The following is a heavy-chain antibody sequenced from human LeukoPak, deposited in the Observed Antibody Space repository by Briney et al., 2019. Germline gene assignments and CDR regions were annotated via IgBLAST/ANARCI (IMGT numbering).Heavy chain of an antibody. Sequence: SVKVLCKASGGTFSSYAISWVGQDPGQRPEWMGGINPIFGTANYAQKFQGRVTTTADESTRTAYMELSSLRSEGTAVYYCARGSVPGSGNQLDYWRQGTLVTVSS. V-gene: IGHV1-69*01. CDR1: GGTFSSYA. CDR2: INPIFGTA. D-gene: IGHD4-23*01. CDR3: ARGSVPGSGNQLDY. J-gene: IGHJ4*02.